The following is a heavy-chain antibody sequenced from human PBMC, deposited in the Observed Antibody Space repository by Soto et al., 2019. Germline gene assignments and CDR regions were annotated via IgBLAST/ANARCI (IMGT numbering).Heavy chain of an antibody. D-gene: IGHD3-22*01. CDR1: GGSISSGGYY. CDR3: ARAHYDSSGYRFDY. J-gene: IGHJ4*02. V-gene: IGHV4-31*03. Sequence: PSETLSLTCTVSGGSISSGGYYWSWIRQHPGKGLEWIGYIYYSGSTYYNPSLKSRVTISVGTSKNQFSLKLSSVTAADTAVYYCARAHYDSSGYRFDYWGQGTLVTVSS. CDR2: IYYSGST.